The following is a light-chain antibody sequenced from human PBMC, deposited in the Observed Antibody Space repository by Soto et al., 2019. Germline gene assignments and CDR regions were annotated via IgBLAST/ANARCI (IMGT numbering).Light chain of an antibody. CDR3: QHCKSICT. Sequence: DIQMTQSPSTLSASVGDRVTITCRASQSINTLLAWYQQKPGSAPQLLIYKAFTLENGVPSRFSGSGSGTEFTLTITGLQPDDFATYYCQHCKSICTFGQGTKLEIK. CDR2: KAF. CDR1: QSINTL. J-gene: IGKJ2*02. V-gene: IGKV1-5*03.